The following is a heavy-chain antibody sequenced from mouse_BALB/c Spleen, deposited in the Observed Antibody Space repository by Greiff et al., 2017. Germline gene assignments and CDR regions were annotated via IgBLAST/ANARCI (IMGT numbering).Heavy chain of an antibody. J-gene: IGHJ4*01. V-gene: IGHV5-9-1*01. CDR2: ISSGGSYT. D-gene: IGHD2-4*01. CDR1: GFTFSSYA. CDR3: ARRDDYEGAMDY. Sequence: DVMLVESGGGLVKPGGSLKLSCAASGFTFSSYAMSWVRQTPEKRLEWVATISSGGSYTYYPDSVKGRFTISRDNAKNTLYLQMSSLRSEDTAMYYCARRDDYEGAMDYWGQGTSVTVSS.